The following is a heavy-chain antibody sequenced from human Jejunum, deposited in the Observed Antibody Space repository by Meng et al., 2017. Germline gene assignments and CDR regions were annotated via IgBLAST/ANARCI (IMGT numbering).Heavy chain of an antibody. CDR1: GGSISSGDYY. CDR2: IYYSGNT. Sequence: QVQLQESGPGLGKPSQTRSLTCTVSGGSISSGDYYWSWIRQPPGKGLEWIGYIYYSGNTYYNPSLKSRVTISVDTPKNQFSLKLSSVTAADTAVYYCASYDLFTGFGFDYWGQGTLVTVSS. J-gene: IGHJ4*02. D-gene: IGHD3-9*01. CDR3: ASYDLFTGFGFDY. V-gene: IGHV4-30-4*01.